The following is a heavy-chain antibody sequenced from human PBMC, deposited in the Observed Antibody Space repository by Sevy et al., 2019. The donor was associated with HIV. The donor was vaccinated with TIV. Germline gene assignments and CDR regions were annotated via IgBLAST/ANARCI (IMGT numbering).Heavy chain of an antibody. D-gene: IGHD1-26*01. CDR2: ISWNSGSI. Sequence: SLRLSCAASGFTFDDNAMHWVRQAPGKGLGWVSGISWNSGSIGYADSVKGRFTISRDNAKNSLYLQMNSLRAEDTALYYCAKAVGAFDIWGQETIVTVSS. CDR1: GFTFDDNA. V-gene: IGHV3-9*01. CDR3: AKAVGAFDI. J-gene: IGHJ3*02.